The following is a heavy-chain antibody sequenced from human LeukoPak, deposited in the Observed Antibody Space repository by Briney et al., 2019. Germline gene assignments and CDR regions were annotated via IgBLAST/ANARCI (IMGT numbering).Heavy chain of an antibody. CDR2: IYYSGST. CDR1: GGSISSYY. V-gene: IGHV4-59*01. D-gene: IGHD3-10*01. Sequence: PSETLPLTCTVSGGSISSYYWSWIRQPPGKGLEWIGYIYYSGSTNYNPSLKSRVTISVDTSKNQFSLKLSSVTAADTAVYYCARDGPMVRGVIPFQHWGQGTLVTVSS. J-gene: IGHJ1*01. CDR3: ARDGPMVRGVIPFQH.